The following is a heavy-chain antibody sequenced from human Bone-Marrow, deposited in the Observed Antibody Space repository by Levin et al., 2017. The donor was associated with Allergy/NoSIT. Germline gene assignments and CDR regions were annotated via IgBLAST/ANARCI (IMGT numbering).Heavy chain of an antibody. Sequence: GGSLRLSCAASGFTFDDYAMHWVRQAPGKGLEWVSGISWNSGSIGYADSVKGRFTISRDNAKNSLYLQMNSLRAEDTALYYCAKDGQEGYCSSTSCSNHYYYYGMDVWGQGTTVTVSS. D-gene: IGHD2-2*01. CDR1: GFTFDDYA. CDR2: ISWNSGSI. J-gene: IGHJ6*02. V-gene: IGHV3-9*01. CDR3: AKDGQEGYCSSTSCSNHYYYYGMDV.